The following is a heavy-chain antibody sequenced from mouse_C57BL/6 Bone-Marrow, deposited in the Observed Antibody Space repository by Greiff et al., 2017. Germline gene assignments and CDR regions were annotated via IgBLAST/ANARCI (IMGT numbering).Heavy chain of an antibody. J-gene: IGHJ3*01. V-gene: IGHV1-81*01. Sequence: VQLQQSGAELARPGASVKLSCKASGYTFTSYGISWVKQRTGQGLEWIGEIYPRSGNTYYNEKFKGKATLTADKSSSTAYMELRSLTSDDSAVXFCARVRDYYGSSYPFAYWGQGTLVTVSA. CDR1: GYTFTSYG. D-gene: IGHD1-1*01. CDR2: IYPRSGNT. CDR3: ARVRDYYGSSYPFAY.